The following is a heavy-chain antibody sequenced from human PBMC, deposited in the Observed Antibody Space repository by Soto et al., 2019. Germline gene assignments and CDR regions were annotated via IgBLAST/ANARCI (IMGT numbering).Heavy chain of an antibody. V-gene: IGHV3-30*18. CDR2: ISYDGSNK. CDR3: AKDPRTGALAADAFDI. D-gene: IGHD7-27*01. J-gene: IGHJ3*02. Sequence: GGSLRLSCAASGFTFSSYGMHWVRQAPGKGLEWVAVISYDGSNKYYADSVKGRFTISRDNSKNTLYLQMNSLRAEDTAVYYCAKDPRTGALAADAFDIWGQGTMVTVSS. CDR1: GFTFSSYG.